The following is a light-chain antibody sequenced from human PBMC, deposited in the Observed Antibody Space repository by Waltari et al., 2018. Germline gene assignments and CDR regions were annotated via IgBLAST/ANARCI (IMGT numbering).Light chain of an antibody. Sequence: QSALTQPASVSASLGQSLTISCTGTSSDIGLYDLISWYQQHPGKAPKHLIHETTKRPAGVPNRVSGSKSGNTASLTISGLQAEDEADYYCCSFAGRSWLFGGGTKLTVL. CDR2: ETT. V-gene: IGLV2-23*01. J-gene: IGLJ3*02. CDR3: CSFAGRSWL. CDR1: SSDIGLYDL.